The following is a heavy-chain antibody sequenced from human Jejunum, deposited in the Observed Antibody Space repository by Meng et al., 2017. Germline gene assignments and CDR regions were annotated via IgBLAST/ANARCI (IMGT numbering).Heavy chain of an antibody. V-gene: IGHV3-23*01. D-gene: IGHD3-22*01. CDR2: ISGSSDRI. Sequence: GQLQDSGPARVGPSETLSLTCTVSCGSVSSGSYQWTWIRQPPGKGLEWVSAISGSSDRINYADSVKGRFTISRDNSKNTLYLQMNSLSAEDTAVYYCANRGDSSASYHYFENWGKGTLVTVSS. J-gene: IGHJ4*02. CDR1: CGSVSSGSYQ. CDR3: ANRGDSSASYHYFEN.